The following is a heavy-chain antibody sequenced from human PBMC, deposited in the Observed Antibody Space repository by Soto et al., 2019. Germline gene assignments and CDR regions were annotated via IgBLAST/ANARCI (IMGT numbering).Heavy chain of an antibody. D-gene: IGHD1-26*01. CDR1: GYTFTSYG. V-gene: IGHV1-18*01. J-gene: IGHJ6*02. Sequence: QVQLAQSGAEVKKPGASVKVSCKASGYTFTSYGISWVRQAPGQGLEWMGWISAYNGNTNYAQKVQGRVTMTTDTSTSTAYMELRSLRSDDTAVYYCARVGVGATNNYYYYGMDVWGQGPTVTVSS. CDR3: ARVGVGATNNYYYYGMDV. CDR2: ISAYNGNT.